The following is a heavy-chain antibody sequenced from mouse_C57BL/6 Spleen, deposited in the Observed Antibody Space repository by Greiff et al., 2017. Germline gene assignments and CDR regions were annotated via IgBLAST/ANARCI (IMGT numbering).Heavy chain of an antibody. CDR2: INPYNGDT. CDR1: GYSFTGYF. J-gene: IGHJ2*01. CDR3: ARGNDGYYHDY. Sequence: VQLQQSGPELVKPGASVKISCTASGYSFTGYFMHWVKQSHGKSLEWIGLINPYNGDTFYNQKFKGKATLTVAKSSSTAHMELLSLTSEYFAVYYCARGNDGYYHDYWGQGTTLTVSS. V-gene: IGHV1-37*01. D-gene: IGHD2-3*01.